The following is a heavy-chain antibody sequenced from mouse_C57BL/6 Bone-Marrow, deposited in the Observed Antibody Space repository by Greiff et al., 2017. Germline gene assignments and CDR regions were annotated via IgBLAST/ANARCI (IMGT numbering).Heavy chain of an antibody. Sequence: EVQLQQSGPELVKPGASVKISCKASGYTFTDYYMNWVKQSHGKSLEWIGDINPNNGGTSYNQKFKGKATLTVDKSSSTAYMELRSLTSEDSAVYYCARRRIYYDPYWYFDVWGTGTTVTVSS. CDR1: GYTFTDYY. CDR2: INPNNGGT. J-gene: IGHJ1*03. D-gene: IGHD2-4*01. CDR3: ARRRIYYDPYWYFDV. V-gene: IGHV1-26*01.